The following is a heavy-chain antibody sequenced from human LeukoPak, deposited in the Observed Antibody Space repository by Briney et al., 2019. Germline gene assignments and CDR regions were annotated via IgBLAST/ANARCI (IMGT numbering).Heavy chain of an antibody. V-gene: IGHV3-30*18. J-gene: IGHJ5*02. CDR3: VKDLYSSGWYNYFDP. D-gene: IGHD6-19*01. CDR2: ISHDGSEK. CDR1: GFSISTYG. Sequence: GGALRLSWAASGFSISTYGMHWVRQAPGKGLEWVAMISHDGSEKYYVDSAKGRFTISRDNSKNTLYLQMNSLRGEDTAMYYCVKDLYSSGWYNYFDPWGQGTLVTVSS.